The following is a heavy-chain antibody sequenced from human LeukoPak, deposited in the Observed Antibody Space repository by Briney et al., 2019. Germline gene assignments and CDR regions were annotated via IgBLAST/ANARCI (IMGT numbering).Heavy chain of an antibody. Sequence: ASVKVSCKASGYTFTSYGISWVRQAPGQGLEWMGGIIPIFGTANYAQKFQGRVTITADESTSTAYMELSSLRSEDTAVYYCARARTSYYYGSGSPDQFDYWGQGTLVTVSS. CDR2: IIPIFGTA. V-gene: IGHV1-69*13. J-gene: IGHJ4*02. D-gene: IGHD3-10*01. CDR3: ARARTSYYYGSGSPDQFDY. CDR1: GYTFTSYG.